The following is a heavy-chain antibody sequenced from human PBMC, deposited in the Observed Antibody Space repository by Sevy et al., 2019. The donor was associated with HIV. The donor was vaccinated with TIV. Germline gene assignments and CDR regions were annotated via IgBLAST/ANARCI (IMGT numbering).Heavy chain of an antibody. V-gene: IGHV1-18*01. CDR3: ARAGALWFGESDY. Sequence: ASVKVSCKASGYSFTSRGIDRVRQAPGQGLEWLGWISAYNGNTKYGQRLQDRVTMTTDTSASTAYMELRSLRSDDTAVYYCARAGALWFGESDYWGQGTLVTVSS. CDR1: GYSFTSRG. J-gene: IGHJ4*02. CDR2: ISAYNGNT. D-gene: IGHD3-10*01.